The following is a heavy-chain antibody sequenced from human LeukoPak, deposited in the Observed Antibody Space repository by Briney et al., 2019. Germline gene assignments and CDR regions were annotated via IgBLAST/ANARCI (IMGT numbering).Heavy chain of an antibody. CDR2: IIPIFGTA. V-gene: IGHV1-69*05. Sequence: SVKVSCKASGGTFSSYAISWVRQAPGQGLEWMGGIIPIFGTANYAQKFQGRVTITTDETTSTAYMELSSLRSEDTAVYYCARDRMGYCSGGSCWNFDYWGQGTLVTVSS. D-gene: IGHD2-15*01. CDR1: GGTFSSYA. CDR3: ARDRMGYCSGGSCWNFDY. J-gene: IGHJ4*02.